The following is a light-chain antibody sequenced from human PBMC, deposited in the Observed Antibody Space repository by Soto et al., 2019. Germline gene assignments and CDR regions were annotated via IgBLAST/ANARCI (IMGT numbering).Light chain of an antibody. CDR1: QSINNL. J-gene: IGKJ4*01. CDR3: QQYDSYPLN. CDR2: DVS. Sequence: DVQMTRSPSTLSSSVGDRVTITCRASQSINNLLAWYQQKPGKAPKFLIYDVSTLESGVPSRFSGSGSATELTLTISSLQPEDFATYYCQQYDSYPLNFGGGTKVDI. V-gene: IGKV1-5*01.